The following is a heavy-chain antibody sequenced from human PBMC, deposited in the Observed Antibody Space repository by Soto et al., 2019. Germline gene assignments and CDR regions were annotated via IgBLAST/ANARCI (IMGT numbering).Heavy chain of an antibody. J-gene: IGHJ4*02. CDR2: ISHTGTT. D-gene: IGHD2-21*01. Sequence: QVQLQESGPGLVKPSGTLSLTCAVSGGSISDNWWSWVRQPPGKGLEWIGEISHTGTTHYNPSLWSRVTISIDKSKYQFSLNLSSVTGADTAVYYCARHIAVLRTRGFNFWGQGTLVTVFS. CDR3: ARHIAVLRTRGFNF. CDR1: GGSISDNW. V-gene: IGHV4-4*02.